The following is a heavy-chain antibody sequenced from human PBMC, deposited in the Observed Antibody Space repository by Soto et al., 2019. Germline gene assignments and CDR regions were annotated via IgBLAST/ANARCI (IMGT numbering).Heavy chain of an antibody. CDR2: ISGNGGSP. CDR1: GFTFSSYA. CDR3: AKGSDTGVILIRYFDL. D-gene: IGHD2-8*02. Sequence: AGGSLRLSCAASGFTFSSYAMSWVRQAPGKGLEWVSGISGNGGSPYYADSVKGRFTISRDNSKDTLYLQMNSLTVEDTAVYYCAKGSDTGVILIRYFDLWGRGTLVTVS. J-gene: IGHJ2*01. V-gene: IGHV3-23*01.